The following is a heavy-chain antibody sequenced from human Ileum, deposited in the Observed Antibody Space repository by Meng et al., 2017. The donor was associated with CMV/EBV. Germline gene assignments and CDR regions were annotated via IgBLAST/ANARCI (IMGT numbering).Heavy chain of an antibody. CDR3: ARGVVSYGMDV. CDR1: GFTFSSYW. V-gene: IGHV3-7*01. D-gene: IGHD2-15*01. CDR2: IKQDGSEK. J-gene: IGHJ6*02. Sequence: GGSLRLSCAASGFTFSSYWMSWVRQAPGKGLKWVANIKQDGSEKYYVDSVKGRFTISRDNAKNSVYLQMNSLRAEDTAVYYCARGVVSYGMDVWGHGTTVTVSS.